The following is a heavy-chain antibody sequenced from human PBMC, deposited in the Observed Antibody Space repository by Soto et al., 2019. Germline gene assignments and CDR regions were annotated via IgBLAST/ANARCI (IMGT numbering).Heavy chain of an antibody. V-gene: IGHV4-34*01. D-gene: IGHD4-17*01. CDR3: ARGGGTVKYYYYYYGMDV. CDR2: INHSGST. Sequence: SETLSLTCAVYGGSFSGYYWSWIRQPPGKGLEWIGEINHSGSTNYNPSLKSRVTISVDTSKNQFSLKLSSVTAADTAVYYCARGGGTVKYYYYYYGMDVWGQGTTVTVSS. CDR1: GGSFSGYY. J-gene: IGHJ6*02.